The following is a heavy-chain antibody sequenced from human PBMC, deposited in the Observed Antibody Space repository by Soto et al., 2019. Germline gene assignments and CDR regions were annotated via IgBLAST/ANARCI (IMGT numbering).Heavy chain of an antibody. V-gene: IGHV3-23*01. J-gene: IGHJ4*02. CDR3: AKERPTTTYFDY. CDR2: ISGSGGST. D-gene: IGHD1-1*01. CDR1: GFTFSSYA. Sequence: PGGSLRLSCAASGFTFSSYAMSWVRQAPGKGLEWVSVISGSGGSTYYADSVKGRFTVSRDNSKNILYLQTNSLRAEDTAIYYCAKERPTTTYFDYWGPGTLVTVSS.